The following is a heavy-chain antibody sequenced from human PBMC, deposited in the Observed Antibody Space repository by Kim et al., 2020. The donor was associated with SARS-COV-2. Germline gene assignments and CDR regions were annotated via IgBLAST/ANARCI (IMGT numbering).Heavy chain of an antibody. V-gene: IGHV4-59*01. CDR3: ARVGTHNNWFDP. J-gene: IGHJ5*02. D-gene: IGHD3-10*01. Sequence: YNPSLKSRVTISVDTSKNQFSLKLSSVTAADTAVYYCARVGTHNNWFDPWGQGTLVTVSS.